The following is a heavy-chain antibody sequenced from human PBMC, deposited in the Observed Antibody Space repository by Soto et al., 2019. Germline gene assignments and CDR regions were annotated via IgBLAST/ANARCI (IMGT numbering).Heavy chain of an antibody. D-gene: IGHD3-3*01. Sequence: PSETLSLTCAVSGDSITSDKWWSWVRQPPGKGLEWIAEIHHSGRTNCKPPLKSRVTISVEKSKNQFSLELSSMTAADTAVYYCARDTGGRLDFWSGYYDYWGQGTLVTAPQ. CDR3: ARDTGGRLDFWSGYYDY. J-gene: IGHJ4*02. CDR2: IHHSGRT. CDR1: GDSITSDKW. V-gene: IGHV4-4*02.